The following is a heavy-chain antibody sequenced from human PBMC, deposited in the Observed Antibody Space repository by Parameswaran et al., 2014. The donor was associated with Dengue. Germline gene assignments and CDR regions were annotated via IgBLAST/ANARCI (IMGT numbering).Heavy chain of an antibody. CDR2: INPNSGGT. CDR3: ARGSTGSWYFDL. J-gene: IGHJ2*01. V-gene: IGHV1-2*04. D-gene: IGHD3-10*01. Sequence: WVRQAPGQGLEWMGWINPNSGGTNYAQKFQGWVTMTRDTSISTAYMELSRLRSDDTAVYYCARGSTGSWYFDLWGRGTLVTVSS.